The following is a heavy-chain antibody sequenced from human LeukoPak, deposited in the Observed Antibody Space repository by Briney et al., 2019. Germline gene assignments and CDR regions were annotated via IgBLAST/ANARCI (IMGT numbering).Heavy chain of an antibody. CDR1: GHPFHVYA. V-gene: IGHV3-9*01. D-gene: IGHD3-10*01. CDR2: INWYSGSI. Sequence: GGSLRLSCAACGHPFHVYATLWVRRVPGRGLEGVTGINWYSGSIMYADSVKGRFTISRDNARNSLYLQMNSLRPDDTALYYCAKDASGSYPPNFYYYGMDVWGQGTTVTVSS. CDR3: AKDASGSYPPNFYYYGMDV. J-gene: IGHJ6*02.